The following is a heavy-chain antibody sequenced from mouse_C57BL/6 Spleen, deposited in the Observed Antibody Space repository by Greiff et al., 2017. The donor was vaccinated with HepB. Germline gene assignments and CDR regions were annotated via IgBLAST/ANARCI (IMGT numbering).Heavy chain of an antibody. J-gene: IGHJ2*01. CDR1: GFSLTSYG. D-gene: IGHD2-4*01. CDR2: IWRGGST. V-gene: IGHV2-2*01. Sequence: QVQLQQSGPGLVQPSPSLSITCTASGFSLTSYGVHWVRQSPGKGLEWLGVIWRGGSTDYNAAFISKLSISKDNSKSQVFFKMNSLQADDTAIYYCARGGLRPEYYFDYWGQGTTLTVSS. CDR3: ARGGLRPEYYFDY.